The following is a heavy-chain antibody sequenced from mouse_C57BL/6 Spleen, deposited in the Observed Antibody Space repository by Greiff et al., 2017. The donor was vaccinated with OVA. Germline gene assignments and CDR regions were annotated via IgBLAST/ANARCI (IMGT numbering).Heavy chain of an antibody. J-gene: IGHJ3*01. Sequence: EVKLQESGPGLVKPSQSLSLTCSVTGYSITSGYYWNWIRQFPGNKLEWMGYISYDGSNNYNPSLKNRISITRDTSKNQFFLKLNSVTTEDTATYYCARGWEGWFAYWGQGTLVTVSA. D-gene: IGHD2-3*01. CDR1: GYSITSGYY. CDR3: ARGWEGWFAY. CDR2: ISYDGSN. V-gene: IGHV3-6*01.